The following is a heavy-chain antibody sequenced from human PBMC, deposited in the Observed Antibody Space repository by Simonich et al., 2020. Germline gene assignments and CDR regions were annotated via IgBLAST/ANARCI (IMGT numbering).Heavy chain of an antibody. V-gene: IGHV4-34*01. J-gene: IGHJ4*02. CDR3: ARHLQLGPFDY. CDR2: INHSGST. D-gene: IGHD1-1*01. Sequence: QVQLQQWGAGLLKPSETLSLTCAVYGGPFSGYYWNWIRQPPGKGLERIGKINHSGSTNHNPSLKIRVTISVDTAKNQFSLKLSSVTAADTAVYYCARHLQLGPFDYWGQGTLVTVAS. CDR1: GGPFSGYY.